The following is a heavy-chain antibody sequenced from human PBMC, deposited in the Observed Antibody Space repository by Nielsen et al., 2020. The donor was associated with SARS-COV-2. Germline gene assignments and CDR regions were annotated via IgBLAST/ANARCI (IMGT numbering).Heavy chain of an antibody. D-gene: IGHD5-18*01. V-gene: IGHV3-30-3*01. Sequence: GGSLRLSCAASGFTFSTYAMHWVRQAPGKGLEWVAVISYDGNNKYYADSVRGRFTISRDNSKNTLYLQMNSLRVEDTAVYYCAKDGYIQLWFYEVDYWGQGTLVTVSS. J-gene: IGHJ4*02. CDR1: GFTFSTYA. CDR3: AKDGYIQLWFYEVDY. CDR2: ISYDGNNK.